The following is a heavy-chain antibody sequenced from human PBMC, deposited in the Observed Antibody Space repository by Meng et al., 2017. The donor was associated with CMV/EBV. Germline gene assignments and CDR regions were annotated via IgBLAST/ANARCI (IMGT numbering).Heavy chain of an antibody. V-gene: IGHV3-21*01. J-gene: IGHJ6*02. Sequence: GGSLRLSCAASGFTFSSYSMNWVRQAPGKGLEWVSSISSSSSYIYYADSVKGRFTISRDNAKNSLYLQMNSLRAEDTAVYYWARDLQWDSPGYGMDVWGQGTTVTVSS. CDR3: ARDLQWDSPGYGMDV. CDR2: ISSSSSYI. CDR1: GFTFSSYS. D-gene: IGHD3-3*01.